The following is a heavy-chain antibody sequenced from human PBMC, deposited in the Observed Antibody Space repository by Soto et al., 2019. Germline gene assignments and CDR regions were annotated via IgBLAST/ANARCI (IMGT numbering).Heavy chain of an antibody. CDR1: GGSFSGYY. Sequence: PSETLSLTCAVYGGSFSGYYWSWIRQPPGKGLEWIGEISHSGSTYYNPSLMSRVTISVDTSKNQFSLKLSSVTAADTGVYYCARTLGPQVTGYVDSDYRWTIDQWGQGTLVTVSS. CDR3: ARTLGPQVTGYVDSDYRWTIDQ. V-gene: IGHV4-34*01. D-gene: IGHD4-4*01. J-gene: IGHJ4*02. CDR2: ISHSGST.